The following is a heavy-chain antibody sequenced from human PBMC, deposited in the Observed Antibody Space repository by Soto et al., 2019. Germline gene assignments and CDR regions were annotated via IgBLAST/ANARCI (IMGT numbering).Heavy chain of an antibody. D-gene: IGHD3-16*02. CDR1: GYTFTSYA. CDR3: AVSDGPLGDS. J-gene: IGHJ5*01. Sequence: QVQLVQSGAEVKKPGASVKVSCKASGYTFTSYAMHWVRQAPGQRLEWMGWINACNGNTKYSQKFQGRVTITRDTSASTAYMELSSLRSEDTAVYYCAVSDGPLGDSWGQGTLVTVSS. CDR2: INACNGNT. V-gene: IGHV1-3*01.